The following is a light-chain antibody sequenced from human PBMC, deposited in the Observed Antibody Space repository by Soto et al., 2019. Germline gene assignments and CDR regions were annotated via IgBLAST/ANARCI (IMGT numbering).Light chain of an antibody. J-gene: IGKJ5*01. V-gene: IGKV2D-29*02. CDR1: QSLLHITGDTF. CDR2: EVS. Sequence: DVVMTQTPLSLSVAPGQPASISCKSSQSLLHITGDTFLFWYLQKPGKSPQXXXYEVSTRLSGVPERFSGSGSGTDFTLEISRVETDDVGIYYCMQSTQLPPTFGQGTRLEIK. CDR3: MQSTQLPPT.